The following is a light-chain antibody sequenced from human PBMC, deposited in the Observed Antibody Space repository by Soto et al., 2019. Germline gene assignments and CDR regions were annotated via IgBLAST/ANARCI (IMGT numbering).Light chain of an antibody. CDR3: TSYVGNDIWV. V-gene: IGLV2-8*01. CDR2: EVT. J-gene: IGLJ3*02. CDR1: SSDVGAYKY. Sequence: QSALTQPPSASGSPGQTVTISCTGTSSDVGAYKYVSWYQQYPGKAHKLMIYEVTKRPSGVPDRFSGSKSGNTASLTVSGLQADDEADYYCTSYVGNDIWVFGGGTKLTVL.